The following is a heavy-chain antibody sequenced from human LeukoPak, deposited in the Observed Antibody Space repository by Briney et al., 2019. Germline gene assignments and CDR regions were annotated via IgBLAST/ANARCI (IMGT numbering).Heavy chain of an antibody. Sequence: ETLSLTCAVYGGSFNGYYWSWIRQPPGKGLEWVSSISSSSSYIYYADSVKGRFTISRDNAKNSLYLQMNSLRAEDTAVYYCARDQVEGTYYDILTGYYNAPPRGDYWGHGSLVTVSS. J-gene: IGHJ4*01. CDR2: ISSSSSYI. CDR1: GGSFNGYY. V-gene: IGHV3-21*01. D-gene: IGHD3-9*01. CDR3: ARDQVEGTYYDILTGYYNAPPRGDY.